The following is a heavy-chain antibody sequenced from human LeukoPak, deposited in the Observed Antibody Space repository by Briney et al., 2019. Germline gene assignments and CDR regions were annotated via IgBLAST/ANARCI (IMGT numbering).Heavy chain of an antibody. V-gene: IGHV4-4*07. Sequence: PSETLSLTCTVSGGSVSSYYWSWIRQPAGKGLEWIGRIYSSGSTNYNPSLKSRVTMSVDTSKNQFSLKLSSMTAADTAVYYCARRVAVAGKAGLDYWGQGTLVTVSS. CDR1: GGSVSSYY. CDR2: IYSSGST. CDR3: ARRVAVAGKAGLDY. D-gene: IGHD6-19*01. J-gene: IGHJ4*02.